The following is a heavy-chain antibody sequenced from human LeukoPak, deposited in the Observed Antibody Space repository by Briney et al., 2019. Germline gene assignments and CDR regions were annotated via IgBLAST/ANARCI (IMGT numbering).Heavy chain of an antibody. V-gene: IGHV1-2*02. J-gene: IGHJ6*02. D-gene: IGHD3-9*01. Sequence: ASVKVSCKASGYTFTGYYMHWVRQAPGQGLEWMGWINPNSGGTNYAQKFQGRVTMTRDTSISTAYMELSRLRSDDTAVYYCARGYYDILTGYYTPEDDYYYYGMDVWGQGTTVTVSS. CDR2: INPNSGGT. CDR1: GYTFTGYY. CDR3: ARGYYDILTGYYTPEDDYYYYGMDV.